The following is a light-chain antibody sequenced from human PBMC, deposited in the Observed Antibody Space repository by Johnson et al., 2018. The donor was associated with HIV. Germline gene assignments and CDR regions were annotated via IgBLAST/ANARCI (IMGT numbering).Light chain of an antibody. CDR2: DHN. CDR1: SSNIANIY. Sequence: QSVLTQPPSVSAAPGQKVTISCSGSSSNIANIYVSWYQQLPGTAPKLLIYDHNNRPSGIPDRFSGSKSGTSATLGITGLQTGDEADYYCGTWDSSLSAYVIGTGTKVTVL. J-gene: IGLJ1*01. CDR3: GTWDSSLSAYV. V-gene: IGLV1-51*01.